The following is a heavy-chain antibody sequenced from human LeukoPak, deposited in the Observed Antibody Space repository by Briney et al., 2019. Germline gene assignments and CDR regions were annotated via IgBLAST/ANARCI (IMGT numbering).Heavy chain of an antibody. J-gene: IGHJ4*02. V-gene: IGHV4-59*12. Sequence: SETLSLTCTVSGGSISSYYWSWIRQPPGKGLEWIGYIYYSGSANYNPSLKSRVTISVDTSKNQFSLKLSSVTAADTAVYYCARGSNLKYYYDSSGDYWGQGTLVTVSS. CDR2: IYYSGSA. CDR3: ARGSNLKYYYDSSGDY. D-gene: IGHD3-22*01. CDR1: GGSISSYY.